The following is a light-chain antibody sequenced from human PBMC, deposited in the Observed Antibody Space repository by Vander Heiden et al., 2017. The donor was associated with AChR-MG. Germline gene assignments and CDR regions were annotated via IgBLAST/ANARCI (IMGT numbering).Light chain of an antibody. CDR3: QQYGSSLVT. V-gene: IGKV3-20*01. CDR2: GAS. CDR1: QSVKSRS. J-gene: IGKJ5*01. Sequence: EIELTQSPGTLSLSPGERDTLSCRASQSVKSRSIARDQQRPGQAPRLLSYGASTRATDIPDRGSGRGSGTDFTLTICRLRPEDFAVFYCQQYGSSLVTFGQGTQLEIK.